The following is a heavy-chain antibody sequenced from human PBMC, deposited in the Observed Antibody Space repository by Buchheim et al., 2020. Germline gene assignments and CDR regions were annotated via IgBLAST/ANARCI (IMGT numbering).Heavy chain of an antibody. J-gene: IGHJ6*02. D-gene: IGHD6-13*01. CDR1: GGSFSGYY. V-gene: IGHV4-34*01. Sequence: QVQLQQWGAGLLKPSETLSLTCAVYGGSFSGYYWSWIRQPPGKGLEWIGEINHSGSTNYNPSLKSRVTISVDTSKHQFSLKLSSVTAADTAVYYCARDSTSSSCPMDVWGQGTT. CDR2: INHSGST. CDR3: ARDSTSSSCPMDV.